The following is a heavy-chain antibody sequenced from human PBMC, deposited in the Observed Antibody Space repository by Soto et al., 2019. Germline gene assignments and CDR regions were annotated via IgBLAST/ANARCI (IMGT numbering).Heavy chain of an antibody. J-gene: IGHJ4*02. Sequence: LRLTVGARGSTFRSNGSNWVRRGPGKGRGWVSYISSSSSTIYYAASVKGRFTISRDNAKNSLYLQMNSLRDEETAVYYCARYRLLLAALAVPSARSFDECGQRTPVTVSS. D-gene: IGHD2-2*01. CDR1: GSTFRSNG. CDR3: ARYRLLLAALAVPSARSFDE. CDR2: ISSSSSTI. V-gene: IGHV3-48*02.